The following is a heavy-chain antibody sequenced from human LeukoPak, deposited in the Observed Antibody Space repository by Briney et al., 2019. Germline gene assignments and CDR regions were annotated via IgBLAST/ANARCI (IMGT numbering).Heavy chain of an antibody. CDR3: AKASWVSNGDAVL. J-gene: IGHJ4*02. V-gene: IGHV3-23*01. CDR2: LRGDGST. Sequence: GGSLRPSCAASGFTFSSYAMSWVRQAPARGLEWVSSLRGDGSTFYADSVKGRFTLSRDESRNTVYFQLNRLRVEDTAVYYCAKASWVSNGDAVLWGQGTLVTVFS. CDR1: GFTFSSYA. D-gene: IGHD1-1*01.